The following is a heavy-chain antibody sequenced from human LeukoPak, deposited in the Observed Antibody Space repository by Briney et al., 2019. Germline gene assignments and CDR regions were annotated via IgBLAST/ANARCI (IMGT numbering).Heavy chain of an antibody. CDR3: ARKVRSSLYIWFDP. J-gene: IGHJ5*02. V-gene: IGHV4-59*08. D-gene: IGHD6-6*01. CDR2: IYYSGST. CDR1: GGSISDYH. Sequence: PSETLPLTCTVSGGSISDYHWNWIRQPPGKTLEWIGSIYYSGSTSYNPSLKSRVTISVDTSKNQFSLNLNSVTAADTAVYYCARKVRSSLYIWFDPWGQGTLVTVSS.